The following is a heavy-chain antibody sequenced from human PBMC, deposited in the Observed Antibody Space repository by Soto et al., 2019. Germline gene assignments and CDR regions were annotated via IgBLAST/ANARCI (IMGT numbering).Heavy chain of an antibody. D-gene: IGHD3-22*01. Sequence: SETLSLTCAVYGGSFSGYYCNWICQPPGKGLEWIGEINHSGSTNYNPSLKSRVTISVDTAKNQSSLKLSSVTAADTAVYYCARDSYDSSGSSGYSLDYWGQGTLVTVSS. CDR3: ARDSYDSSGSSGYSLDY. V-gene: IGHV4-34*01. CDR2: INHSGST. J-gene: IGHJ4*02. CDR1: GGSFSGYY.